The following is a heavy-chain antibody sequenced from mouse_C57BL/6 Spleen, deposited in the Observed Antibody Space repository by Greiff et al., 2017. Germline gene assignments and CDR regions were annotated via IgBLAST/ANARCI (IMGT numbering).Heavy chain of an antibody. CDR1: GFTFSDYG. CDR3: ASNYPYDFDY. CDR2: ISSGSSTI. D-gene: IGHD2-1*01. J-gene: IGHJ2*01. Sequence: EVKLVESGGGLVKPGGSLKLSCAASGFTFSDYGMHWVRQAPEKGLEWVAYISSGSSTIYYADTVKGRFTISRDNAKNTLFLQMTSLRSEDTAMYYCASNYPYDFDYWGQGTTLTVSS. V-gene: IGHV5-17*01.